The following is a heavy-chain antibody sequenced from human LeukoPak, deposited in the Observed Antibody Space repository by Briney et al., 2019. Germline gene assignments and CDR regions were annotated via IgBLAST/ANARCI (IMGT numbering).Heavy chain of an antibody. J-gene: IGHJ6*02. V-gene: IGHV1-18*01. CDR2: ISAYNGNT. D-gene: IGHD3-10*01. CDR3: ARAPDYGSGEDNYYYYGMDV. Sequence: ASVKVSCKASGYTFTSYGISWVRQAPGQGLEWMGWISAYNGNTNCAQKLQGRVTMTTDTSTSTAYMELRSLRSDDTAVYYCARAPDYGSGEDNYYYYGMDVWGQGTTVTVSS. CDR1: GYTFTSYG.